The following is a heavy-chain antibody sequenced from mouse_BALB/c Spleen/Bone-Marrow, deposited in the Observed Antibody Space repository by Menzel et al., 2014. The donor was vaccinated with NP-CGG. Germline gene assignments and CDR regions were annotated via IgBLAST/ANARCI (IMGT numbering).Heavy chain of an antibody. V-gene: IGHV1S56*01. J-gene: IGHJ2*01. Sequence: QVQLKESGPELVKPGASVRISCKAAGCTFTSYYIHWVKQRPGQGLEWIGWIYPGNVNTKYNEKFKGKATLTADKSSSTAYIQLSSLTSEDSAVYFCAREANWNFDYWGQGTTLTVSS. D-gene: IGHD4-1*01. CDR2: IYPGNVNT. CDR3: AREANWNFDY. CDR1: GCTFTSYY.